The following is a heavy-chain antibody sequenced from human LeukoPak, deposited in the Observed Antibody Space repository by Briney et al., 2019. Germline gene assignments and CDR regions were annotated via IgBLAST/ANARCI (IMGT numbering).Heavy chain of an antibody. Sequence: GGSLRLSCAASGFTFDDYGMSWVRQAPGQGLEWVSGINWNGGSTGYADSVKGRFTNSRDNAKNCLYLQMNSLRAEDTALYYCARDRGENFITMVRGVIITLDYWGQGTLVTVSS. D-gene: IGHD3-10*01. CDR3: ARDRGENFITMVRGVIITLDY. V-gene: IGHV3-20*04. J-gene: IGHJ4*02. CDR1: GFTFDDYG. CDR2: INWNGGST.